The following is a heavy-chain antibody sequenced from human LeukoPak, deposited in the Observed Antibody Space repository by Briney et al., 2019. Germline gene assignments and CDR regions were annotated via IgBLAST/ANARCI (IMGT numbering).Heavy chain of an antibody. CDR3: AKDSPPDY. V-gene: IGHV3-30*02. CDR1: GFTFSSYG. CDR2: IQYDGSNK. J-gene: IGHJ4*02. Sequence: GGSLRLSCAASGFTFSSYGMHWVRQAPDKGLEWVTFIQYDGSNKYYADSVKGRFTISRDNSKNTLYLQMNSLRAEDAALYYCAKDSPPDYWGQGTLVTVSS.